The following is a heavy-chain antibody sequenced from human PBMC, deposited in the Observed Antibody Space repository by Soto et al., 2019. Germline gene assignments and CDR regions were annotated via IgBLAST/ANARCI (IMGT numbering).Heavy chain of an antibody. D-gene: IGHD6-19*01. Sequence: QVQLVESGGGVVQPGRSLRLSCAASGFTFSSYGMHWVRQAPGKGLEWVAVIWYDGSNKYYADSVKGRFTISRDNSKNTLYPQMNSLRAEDTAVYYCARGRHPWQWLPFDYWGQGTLVPVSS. J-gene: IGHJ4*02. V-gene: IGHV3-33*01. CDR1: GFTFSSYG. CDR2: IWYDGSNK. CDR3: ARGRHPWQWLPFDY.